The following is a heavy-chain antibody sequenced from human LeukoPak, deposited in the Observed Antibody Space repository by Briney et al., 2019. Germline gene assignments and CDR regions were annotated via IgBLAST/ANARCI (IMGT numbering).Heavy chain of an antibody. CDR1: GFTFSSYA. CDR2: ISGSGGST. V-gene: IGHV3-23*01. D-gene: IGHD3-10*01. J-gene: IGHJ4*02. Sequence: GGSLRLSCAASGFTFSSYAMSWVRQAPGKGLEWVSAISGSGGSTYHADSVKGRFTTSRDNSKNTLYLQMNSLRAEDTAVYYCAKDLGVRGVSYYLDYWGQGTLVTVSS. CDR3: AKDLGVRGVSYYLDY.